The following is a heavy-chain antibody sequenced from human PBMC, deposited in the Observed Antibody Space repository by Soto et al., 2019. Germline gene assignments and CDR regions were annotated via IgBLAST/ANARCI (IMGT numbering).Heavy chain of an antibody. CDR2: ISGSGGST. V-gene: IGHV3-23*01. CDR1: GFTFSSDA. D-gene: IGHD3-9*01. J-gene: IGHJ4*02. CDR3: ANRALLDILTGYSTPYYFDY. Sequence: GGSLRLSCAVSGFTFSSDAMNWVRQAPGKGLEWVSAISGSGGSTYYADSVKGRFTISRDNSKNTLYLQMNSLRAEDTAVYYCANRALLDILTGYSTPYYFDYWGQGTLVTVSS.